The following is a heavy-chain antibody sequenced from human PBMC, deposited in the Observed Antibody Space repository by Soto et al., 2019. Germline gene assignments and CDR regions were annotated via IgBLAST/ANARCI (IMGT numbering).Heavy chain of an antibody. Sequence: PSETLSLTCTVSGFSISNYYWSWIRQPPGKGLEWIGYIYYSGSTNYNPSLKRRVTISVDTSKNQFALKLSSVTAADTAVYYWARVWNSSGWYYFDYWGQGTLLTVSS. CDR2: IYYSGST. CDR1: GFSISNYY. V-gene: IGHV4-59*01. J-gene: IGHJ4*02. CDR3: ARVWNSSGWYYFDY. D-gene: IGHD6-19*01.